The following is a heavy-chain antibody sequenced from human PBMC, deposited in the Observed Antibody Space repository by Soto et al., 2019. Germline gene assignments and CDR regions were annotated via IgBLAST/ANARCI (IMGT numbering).Heavy chain of an antibody. Sequence: GGSLRLSCAASGFTFSKYGMHWVRQAPGKGLEWVALIWNDGIRKVYVDSVKGRFTISRDNSKNTLDLQMNNLRDEDTAVYYCARDDDNDANALDYWGPGTLVTVSS. CDR2: IWNDGIRK. CDR3: ARDDDNDANALDY. J-gene: IGHJ4*02. V-gene: IGHV3-33*01. CDR1: GFTFSKYG.